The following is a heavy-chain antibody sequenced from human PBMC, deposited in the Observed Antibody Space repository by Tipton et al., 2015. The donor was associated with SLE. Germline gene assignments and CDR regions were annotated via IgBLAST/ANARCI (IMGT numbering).Heavy chain of an antibody. Sequence: TLSLTCTVSGGSISSYYWSWIRQPPGKGLEWIGEINHSGSTNYNPSLKSRVTISVDTSKNQFSLKLSSVTAADTAVYYCARLPVADDAFDIWGQGTMVTVSS. V-gene: IGHV4-34*01. CDR1: GGSISSYY. J-gene: IGHJ3*02. D-gene: IGHD6-19*01. CDR2: INHSGST. CDR3: ARLPVADDAFDI.